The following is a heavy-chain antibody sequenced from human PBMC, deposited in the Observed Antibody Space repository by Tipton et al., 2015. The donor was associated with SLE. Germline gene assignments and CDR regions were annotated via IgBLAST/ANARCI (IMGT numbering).Heavy chain of an antibody. CDR2: IYYSGST. V-gene: IGHV4-59*12. J-gene: IGHJ3*02. CDR1: GGSISSYY. D-gene: IGHD1-26*01. CDR3: ARVEGRELTLNDAFNI. Sequence: TLSLTCTVSGGSISSYYWSWIRQPPGKGLEWIGYIYYSGSTNYNPSLKSRVTISVDTSKNQLSLKVGSVTAADTAVYYCARVEGRELTLNDAFNIWGQGTMVTVSS.